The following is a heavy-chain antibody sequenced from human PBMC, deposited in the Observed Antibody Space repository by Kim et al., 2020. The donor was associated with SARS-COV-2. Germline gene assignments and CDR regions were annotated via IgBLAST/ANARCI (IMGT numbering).Heavy chain of an antibody. CDR3: TTAPGDGSGYGSAY. CDR2: ITSKNHGETP. V-gene: IGHV3-15*01. D-gene: IGHD3-22*01. CDR1: GFTFSNAW. Sequence: GGSLRLSCAASGFTFSNAWMSWVRQAPGKGLEWVGRITSKNHGETPDYAAPVKGRFSISRDDSKTTVYLQMNTLKTGDTAVYYCTTAPGDGSGYGSAYWGQGTLVTVSS. J-gene: IGHJ4*02.